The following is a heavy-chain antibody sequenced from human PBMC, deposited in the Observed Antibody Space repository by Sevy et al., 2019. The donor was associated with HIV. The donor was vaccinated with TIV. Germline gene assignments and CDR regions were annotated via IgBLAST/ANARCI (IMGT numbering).Heavy chain of an antibody. V-gene: IGHV1-8*01. CDR2: MNPNSGNT. Sequence: ASVKVSCKASGYTFTSYDINWVRQATGQGLEWMGWMNPNSGNTGYAQKFQGRVTMTRNTSISTAYMELSSLRSEDTAVYYCARGLPHTIFGGVIGAHQSDYWGQGTLVTVSS. J-gene: IGHJ4*02. CDR1: GYTFTSYD. D-gene: IGHD3-3*01. CDR3: ARGLPHTIFGGVIGAHQSDY.